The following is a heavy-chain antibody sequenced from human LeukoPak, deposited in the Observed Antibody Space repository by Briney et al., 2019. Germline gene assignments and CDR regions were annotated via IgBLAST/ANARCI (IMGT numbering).Heavy chain of an antibody. J-gene: IGHJ4*02. V-gene: IGHV3-23*01. CDR3: ANPPHTTDQVGATAFDY. Sequence: PGGSLRLSCAASGFTFSSYAMSWVRQAPGKGLEWVSAISGSGGSTYYADSVKGRFTISRDNSKNTLYLQMNSLRAEDTAVYYCANPPHTTDQVGATAFDYWGQGTLVTVSS. D-gene: IGHD1-26*01. CDR1: GFTFSSYA. CDR2: ISGSGGST.